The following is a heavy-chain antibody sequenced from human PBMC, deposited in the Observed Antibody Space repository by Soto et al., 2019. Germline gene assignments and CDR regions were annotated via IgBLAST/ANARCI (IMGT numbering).Heavy chain of an antibody. J-gene: IGHJ6*02. D-gene: IGHD5-12*01. CDR1: GGSVSSGSYY. CDR2: IYYSGST. Sequence: QVQLQESGPGLVKPSETLSLTCTVSGGSVSSGSYYWSWIRQPPGKGLEWIGYIYYSGSTNYNPSLKSGVTISVDTTKNQFSLKLSSVTAADTAVYYCARVRRKRWLHTLYYYYGMDVWGQGTAVTVSS. V-gene: IGHV4-61*01. CDR3: ARVRRKRWLHTLYYYYGMDV.